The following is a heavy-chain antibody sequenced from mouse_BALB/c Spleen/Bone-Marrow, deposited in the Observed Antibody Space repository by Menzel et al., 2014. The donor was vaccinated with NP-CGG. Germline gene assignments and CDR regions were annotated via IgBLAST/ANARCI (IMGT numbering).Heavy chain of an antibody. CDR1: GYTFTSYY. J-gene: IGHJ2*01. CDR2: IYPGNVDT. V-gene: IGHV1S56*01. Sequence: QVQLQQSGPELVKPGTSVRISRKPSGYTFTSYYIHWVKQRPGQGLEWIGWIYPGNVDTKYNEKFKGKATLTADKSSSTAYMQLSSLTSEDSAVYFCARETRYGNYVDYFDYWGQGTTLTVSS. CDR3: ARETRYGNYVDYFDY. D-gene: IGHD2-10*02.